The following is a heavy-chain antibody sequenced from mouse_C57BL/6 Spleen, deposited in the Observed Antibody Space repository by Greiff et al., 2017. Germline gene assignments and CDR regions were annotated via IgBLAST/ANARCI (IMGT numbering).Heavy chain of an antibody. CDR2: IYPGSGST. CDR3: ARSSYYGSSPYYFDY. CDR1: GYTFTSYW. D-gene: IGHD1-1*01. J-gene: IGHJ2*01. Sequence: QVQLQQSGAELVKPGASVKMSCKASGYTFTSYWITWVKQRPGQGLEWIGDIYPGSGSTNYNEKFKSKATLTVDTSSSTAYMQLSSLTSEDSAVYYCARSSYYGSSPYYFDYWGQGTTLTVSS. V-gene: IGHV1-55*01.